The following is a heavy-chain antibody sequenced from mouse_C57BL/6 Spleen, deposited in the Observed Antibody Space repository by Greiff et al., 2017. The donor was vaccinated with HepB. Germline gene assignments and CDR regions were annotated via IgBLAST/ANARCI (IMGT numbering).Heavy chain of an antibody. J-gene: IGHJ4*01. Sequence: QVQLQQSGAELVKPGASVKLSCKASGYTFTSYWMHWVKQRPGQGLEWIGMIHPNSGSTNYNEKFKSKATLTVDKSSSTAYMQLSSLTSEDSAVYYCAREPNWDDAMDYWGQGTSVTVSS. CDR2: IHPNSGST. CDR3: AREPNWDDAMDY. CDR1: GYTFTSYW. V-gene: IGHV1-64*01. D-gene: IGHD4-1*02.